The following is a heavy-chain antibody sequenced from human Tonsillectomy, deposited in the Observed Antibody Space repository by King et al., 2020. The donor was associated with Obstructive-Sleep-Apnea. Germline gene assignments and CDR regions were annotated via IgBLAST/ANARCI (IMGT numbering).Heavy chain of an antibody. CDR1: GFTFSSYG. D-gene: IGHD3-10*01. J-gene: IGHJ6*02. CDR2: ISYDGSNK. CDR3: AKWGLGWFGELLTYYYYGMDV. V-gene: IGHV3-30*18. Sequence: VQLVESGGGVVQPGRSLRLSCAASGFTFSSYGMHWVRQAPGKGLEWVAVISYDGSNKYYADSVKGRFTISRDNSKNTLYLQMNSLRAEDTAVYYCAKWGLGWFGELLTYYYYGMDVWGQGTTVTVSS.